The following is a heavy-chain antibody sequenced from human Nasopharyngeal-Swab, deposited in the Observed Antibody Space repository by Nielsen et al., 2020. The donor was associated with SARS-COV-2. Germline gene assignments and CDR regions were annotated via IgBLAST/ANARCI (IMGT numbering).Heavy chain of an antibody. J-gene: IGHJ6*03. CDR2: IIPIFGTA. Sequence: SVKVSCKASGGTFSSYAISWVRQAPGRGREWMGGIIPIFGTANYAQKFQGRVTITADESTSTAYMELSSLRSEDTAVYYCARLPGIAAAGRERYYYYMDVWGKGTTVTVSS. CDR3: ARLPGIAAAGRERYYYYMDV. D-gene: IGHD6-13*01. V-gene: IGHV1-69*13. CDR1: GGTFSSYA.